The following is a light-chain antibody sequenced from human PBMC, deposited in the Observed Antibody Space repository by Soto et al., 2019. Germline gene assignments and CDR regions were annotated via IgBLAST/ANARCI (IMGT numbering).Light chain of an antibody. J-gene: IGLJ2*01. CDR1: SSDVGGYKY. Sequence: QSALTQAPSASGSPGQSVTLSCTGTSSDVGGYKYVSWFHQHPGKAPKLMIPDRISDSKSANTASLTVSGLQAEDEAEFYCSSFAARNNPLFGGGTKVTV. CDR3: SSFAARNNPL. V-gene: IGLV2-8*01.